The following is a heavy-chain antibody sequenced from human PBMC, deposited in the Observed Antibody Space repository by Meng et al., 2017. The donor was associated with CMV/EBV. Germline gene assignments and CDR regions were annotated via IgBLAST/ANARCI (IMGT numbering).Heavy chain of an antibody. J-gene: IGHJ5*02. CDR3: ARGPTTVTKATPRRNWFDP. CDR1: GYTFTYRY. CDR2: ITPFNGNT. V-gene: IGHV1-45*02. D-gene: IGHD4-17*01. Sequence: SVKVSCKASGYTFTYRYLHWVRQAPGQALEWMGWITPFNGNTNYAQKFQDRVTITRDRSMSTAYMELSSLRSEDTAVYYCARGPTTVTKATPRRNWFDPWGQGTLVTVSS.